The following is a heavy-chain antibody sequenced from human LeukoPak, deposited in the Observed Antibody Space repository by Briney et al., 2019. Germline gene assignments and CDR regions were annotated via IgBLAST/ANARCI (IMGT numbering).Heavy chain of an antibody. Sequence: GGSLRLSCGASGFTFSSYSMNWVRQAPGKGLEWGSYISSSSTNIYYADSVKGRFTISRDNAKNSLYLQMNSLRDEDTAVYYCASRRGSYLSYAFDIWGQGTMVTFSS. CDR1: GFTFSSYS. CDR2: ISSSSTNI. D-gene: IGHD3-10*01. J-gene: IGHJ3*02. CDR3: ASRRGSYLSYAFDI. V-gene: IGHV3-48*02.